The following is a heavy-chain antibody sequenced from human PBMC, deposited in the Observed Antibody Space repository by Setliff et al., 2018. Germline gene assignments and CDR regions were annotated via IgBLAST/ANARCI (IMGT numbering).Heavy chain of an antibody. J-gene: IGHJ4*01. D-gene: IGHD2-8*01. CDR3: LRLVRYCSRTACQRTSGDEV. CDR2: INNYNTNT. Sequence: GASVKVSCKASGYTFTESIVSWVRQAPGQGLEWMGWINNYNTNTNYAQKLQGRVAMTTDTSTSTAYMELRSLRSDDSAVYFCLRLVRYCSRTACQRTSGDEVWGQRTLVTVSS. V-gene: IGHV1-18*01. CDR1: GYTFTESI.